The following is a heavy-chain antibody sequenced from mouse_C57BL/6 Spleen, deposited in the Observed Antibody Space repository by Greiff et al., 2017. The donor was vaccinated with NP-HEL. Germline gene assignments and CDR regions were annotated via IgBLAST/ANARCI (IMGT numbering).Heavy chain of an antibody. CDR2: ISDGGSYT. Sequence: EVKVVESGGGLVKPGGSLKLSCAASGFTFSSYAMSWVRQTPEKRLEWVATISDGGSYTYYPDNVKGRFTFSRDNAKNNLYLQMSHLKSEDTAMYYCARVYYGNYTYAMDYWGQGTSVTVSS. CDR1: GFTFSSYA. J-gene: IGHJ4*01. V-gene: IGHV5-4*03. CDR3: ARVYYGNYTYAMDY. D-gene: IGHD2-1*01.